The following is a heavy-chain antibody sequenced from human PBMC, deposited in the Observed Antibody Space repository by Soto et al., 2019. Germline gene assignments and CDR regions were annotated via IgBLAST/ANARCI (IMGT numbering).Heavy chain of an antibody. V-gene: IGHV4-59*01. CDR2: VYHTGAT. CDR3: ARGGNRYSNVASGVGGFDY. J-gene: IGHJ4*02. D-gene: IGHD5-12*01. CDR1: GASISSSY. Sequence: SETLSLTCTVSGASISSSYWSWIRQSPERGLEWIAYVYHTGATNYNPSLKSRVTISLDTSKGQFSLNLTPLTTADTAVYFCARGGNRYSNVASGVGGFDYWGQGSLVTVSS.